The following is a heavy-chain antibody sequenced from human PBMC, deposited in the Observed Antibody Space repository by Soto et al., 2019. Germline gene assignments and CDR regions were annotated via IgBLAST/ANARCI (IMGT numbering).Heavy chain of an antibody. D-gene: IGHD3-10*01. V-gene: IGHV3-23*01. CDR2: ISGSGGST. CDR1: GFTFSTYA. J-gene: IGHJ3*02. Sequence: EVQLLESGGGLVQPGGSLRLSCAASGFTFSTYAMSWVRQAPGKGLVWVSAISGSGGSTFYADSVKGRFTISRDNSMNTLDLQMNSLRTEDTAVYYCAHPRGFGVFDAYDIWGQGTMVTVSS. CDR3: AHPRGFGVFDAYDI.